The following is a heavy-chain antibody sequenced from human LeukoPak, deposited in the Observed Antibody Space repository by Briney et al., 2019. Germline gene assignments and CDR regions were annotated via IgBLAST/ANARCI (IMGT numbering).Heavy chain of an antibody. CDR1: GFTFSSYW. J-gene: IGHJ6*02. V-gene: IGHV3-74*01. Sequence: GGSLRLSCAASGFTFSSYWMSWVRQAPGKGLMWVSQINSDGSATSCADPVKGRCTISRDNAKNMLYLEMDSLRVEDTAVYFCTRDHGLDVWGQGTTVTVSS. CDR2: INSDGSAT. CDR3: TRDHGLDV.